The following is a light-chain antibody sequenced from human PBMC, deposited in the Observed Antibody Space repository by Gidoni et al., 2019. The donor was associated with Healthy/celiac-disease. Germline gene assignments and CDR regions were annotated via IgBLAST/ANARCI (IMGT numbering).Light chain of an antibody. CDR3: QQYGSSPPWT. V-gene: IGKV3-20*01. CDR2: GAY. Sequence: ELVLTQAPSTLSLSPGERATLPCRASQSVSRSYLAWYQQKPGQAPRLITYGAYSRATGLPDRCSGSGSGTDFTLTISRLAHEDVAVYYCQQYGSSPPWTFGQGTKVEIK. CDR1: QSVSRSY. J-gene: IGKJ1*01.